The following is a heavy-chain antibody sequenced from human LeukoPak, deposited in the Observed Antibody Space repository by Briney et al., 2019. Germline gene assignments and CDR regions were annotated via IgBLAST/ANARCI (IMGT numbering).Heavy chain of an antibody. J-gene: IGHJ4*02. CDR2: IYTSGTT. D-gene: IGHD3-10*01. Sequence: SETLSLTCTVSGGSTINYFRSWIRQPAGKGLEWIGHIYTSGTTHYNPSLKNRVTISLDTSKSQFSLQLNSVTAADTAVYYCARAEGSGSGAYTLDYWGQGSLVTVSS. V-gene: IGHV4-4*07. CDR3: ARAEGSGSGAYTLDY. CDR1: GGSTINYF.